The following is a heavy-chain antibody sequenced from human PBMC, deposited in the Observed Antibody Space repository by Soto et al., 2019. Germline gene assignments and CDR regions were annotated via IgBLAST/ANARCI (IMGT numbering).Heavy chain of an antibody. Sequence: ASVKVSCKASGYTFTSYYMHWVRQAPGQGLEWMGIINPSGGSTSYAQKFQGRVTMTRDTSTSTVYMERSSLRSEDTAVYYCAESITMVRGAPAAFDIWGQGTMVTVSS. D-gene: IGHD3-10*01. V-gene: IGHV1-46*01. CDR1: GYTFTSYY. CDR2: INPSGGST. J-gene: IGHJ3*02. CDR3: AESITMVRGAPAAFDI.